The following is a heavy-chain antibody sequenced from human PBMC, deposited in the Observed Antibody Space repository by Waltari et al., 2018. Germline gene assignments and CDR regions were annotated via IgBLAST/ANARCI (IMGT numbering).Heavy chain of an antibody. CDR2: VHQSGRS. CDR3: ASDRGRGLYLDS. Sequence: QVQLQESGPGLVKPSGTLSLTCTVSGDSISNNFFWSWVLQSPGKGLEWIGQVHQSGRSNYNPSLESRVTVSMDTSKNQFSLKMTSVTAADTAIYYCASDRGRGLYLDSWGQGTLVTVSP. J-gene: IGHJ4*02. V-gene: IGHV4-4*02. CDR1: GDSISNNFF. D-gene: IGHD2-15*01.